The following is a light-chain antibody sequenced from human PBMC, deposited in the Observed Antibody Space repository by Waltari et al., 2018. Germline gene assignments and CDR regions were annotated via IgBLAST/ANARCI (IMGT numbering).Light chain of an antibody. J-gene: IGKJ5*01. CDR1: QSISSY. V-gene: IGKV1-39*01. CDR3: QQSYSTSIT. CDR2: AAS. Sequence: DIQMTQYPSSLSASVGARVTITCRARQSISSYLNWYQQKPGKAPKVLIYAASSLQSGVPSRFSGSGSGTDFTLTISSLQPEDFATYYCQQSYSTSITFGQGTRLEIK.